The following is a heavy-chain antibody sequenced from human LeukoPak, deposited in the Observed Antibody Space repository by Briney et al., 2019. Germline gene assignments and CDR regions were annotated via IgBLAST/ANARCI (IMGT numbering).Heavy chain of an antibody. CDR2: ISSSSSYI. CDR1: GFTFSSYS. CDR3: AKACPYYYGSGRCSDY. V-gene: IGHV3-21*04. J-gene: IGHJ4*02. Sequence: SPGGSLRLSCAASGFTFSSYSMNWVRQAPGKGLEWVSSISSSSSYIYYADSVKGRFTISRDNSKNTLYLQMNSLRAEDTAVYYCAKACPYYYGSGRCSDYWGQGTLVTVSS. D-gene: IGHD3-10*01.